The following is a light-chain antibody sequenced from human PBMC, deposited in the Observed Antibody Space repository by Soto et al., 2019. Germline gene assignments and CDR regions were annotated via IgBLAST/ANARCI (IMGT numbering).Light chain of an antibody. CDR1: SSDDGNYNL. J-gene: IGLJ1*01. V-gene: IGLV2-23*02. CDR3: CSYAGSSTFYV. Sequence: QSVLTQPASVSGSPGQSITISCTGTSSDDGNYNLVSWYQQYPGKAPKLMIYEVSKRPSGVSNRFSGSKSGNTASLTISGLQAEDEADYYCCSYAGSSTFYVFGTGTKVTVL. CDR2: EVS.